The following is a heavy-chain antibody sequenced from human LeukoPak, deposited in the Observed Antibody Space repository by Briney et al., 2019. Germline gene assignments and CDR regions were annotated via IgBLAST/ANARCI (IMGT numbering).Heavy chain of an antibody. Sequence: SETLSLTCAVYVGSLSGYYWSWIPQPPGKGLEGIGQIKHCEGTNYNPSLKSRVTISVDTSKNQFSLKLSYVTAADTAVYYCARGSGCSSNSCYRYYYYYMDVWGKGTTVTVSS. D-gene: IGHD2-2*01. V-gene: IGHV4-34*01. J-gene: IGHJ6*03. CDR3: ARGSGCSSNSCYRYYYYYMDV. CDR1: VGSLSGYY. CDR2: IKHCEGT.